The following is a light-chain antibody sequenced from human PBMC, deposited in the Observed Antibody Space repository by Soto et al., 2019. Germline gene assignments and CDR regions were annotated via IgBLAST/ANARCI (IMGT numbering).Light chain of an antibody. CDR3: QQRSNWPPT. CDR2: DAS. Sequence: EIVLTQSPATLSLSPGERATLSCRASQSVSRYLAWYQQKPGQAPRLLIYDASNRATGIPARFSGSGSGTDFTLTISRLEPEDFAVYYCQQRSNWPPTFGQGTKVEI. V-gene: IGKV3-11*01. CDR1: QSVSRY. J-gene: IGKJ1*01.